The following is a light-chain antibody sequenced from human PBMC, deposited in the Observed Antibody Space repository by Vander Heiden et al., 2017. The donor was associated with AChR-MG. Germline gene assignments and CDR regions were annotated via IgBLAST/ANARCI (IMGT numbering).Light chain of an antibody. Sequence: SYELTPPPPVSVSPGQTASITGFGEKLGAKYVCWYQQKPGQSPVLVIYQDTKRPSGIPERFSGSNSGNTATLTISETQPVDDADYYCQAWDITTVFGGGTKLTVL. J-gene: IGLJ2*01. V-gene: IGLV3-1*01. CDR2: QDT. CDR3: QAWDITTV. CDR1: KLGAKY.